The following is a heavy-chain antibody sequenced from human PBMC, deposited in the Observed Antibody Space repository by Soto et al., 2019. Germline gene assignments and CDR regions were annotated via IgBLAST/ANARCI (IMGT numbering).Heavy chain of an antibody. CDR2: ISAYNGNT. CDR1: GYTFTSYG. D-gene: IGHD2-2*02. V-gene: IGHV1-18*01. J-gene: IGHJ3*02. CDR3: ARDLSGCSSTSCYSAFDI. Sequence: ASVKLSCKASGYTFTSYGISWVRQAPGQGLEWMRWISAYNGNTNYAQKLQGRVTMTTDTSTSTAYMELRSLRSDDTAVYYCARDLSGCSSTSCYSAFDIWGQGTMVTVSS.